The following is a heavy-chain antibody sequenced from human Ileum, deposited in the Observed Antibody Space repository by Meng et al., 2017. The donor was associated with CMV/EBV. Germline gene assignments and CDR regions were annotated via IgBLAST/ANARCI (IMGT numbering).Heavy chain of an antibody. D-gene: IGHD6-13*01. J-gene: IGHJ4*02. Sequence: GESLKISCATSGFTFSRYNMKWVRQAPGKGLEWVSYISISNSYKSYADSVKGRFTISRDNAKNSLYLQMNSLRAEDTAVYYCARDSGIAGAGDYWGQGTLVTVSS. CDR3: ARDSGIAGAGDY. V-gene: IGHV3-21*01. CDR1: GFTFSRYN. CDR2: ISISNSYK.